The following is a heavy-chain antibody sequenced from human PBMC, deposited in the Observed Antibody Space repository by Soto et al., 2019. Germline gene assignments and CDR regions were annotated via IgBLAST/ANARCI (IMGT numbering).Heavy chain of an antibody. J-gene: IGHJ4*02. Sequence: PSETLSLTCTVSGGSISSYYWSWIRQPPGKGLEWIGYIYYSGSTNYNPSLKSRVTISVDTSKNQFSLKLSSVTAADTAVYYCARHEGADIVAPPDYWGQGTLVTVSS. CDR1: GGSISSYY. D-gene: IGHD5-12*01. V-gene: IGHV4-59*08. CDR3: ARHEGADIVAPPDY. CDR2: IYYSGST.